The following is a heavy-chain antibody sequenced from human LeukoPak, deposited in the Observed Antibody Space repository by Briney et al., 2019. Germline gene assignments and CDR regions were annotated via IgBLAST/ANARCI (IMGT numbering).Heavy chain of an antibody. J-gene: IGHJ1*01. V-gene: IGHV1-2*02. D-gene: IGHD1-26*01. CDR1: VYTFTGYY. CDR2: INPNSGGT. Sequence: AAVTVSFMASVYTFTGYYMHWVRPAPGRGLEWMGWINPNSGGTNYAQKFQGRVTMTRATSISTAYMELSRLRSDDTAVYYCASEDSGSQIQHWGQGTLVTVSS. CDR3: ASEDSGSQIQH.